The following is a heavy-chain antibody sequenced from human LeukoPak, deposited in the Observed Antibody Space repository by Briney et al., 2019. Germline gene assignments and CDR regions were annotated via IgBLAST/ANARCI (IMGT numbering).Heavy chain of an antibody. D-gene: IGHD3-22*01. V-gene: IGHV3-15*01. CDR2: IKRKTDGGTT. Sequence: GGSLRLSCAASGFTFSNAWMSWVRQAPGKGLEWVGRIKRKTDGGTTDHAAPVKGRFTISRDDSKNTLYLQMNSLKTEDTAVYYCTTDIFPYYYDSSGYFLHWGQGTLVTVSS. CDR1: GFTFSNAW. J-gene: IGHJ4*02. CDR3: TTDIFPYYYDSSGYFLH.